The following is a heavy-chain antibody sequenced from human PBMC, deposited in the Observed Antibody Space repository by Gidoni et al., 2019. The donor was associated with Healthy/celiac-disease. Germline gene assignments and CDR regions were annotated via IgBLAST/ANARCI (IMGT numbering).Heavy chain of an antibody. V-gene: IGHV1-69*01. CDR3: AREYAFQLVYYYMDV. CDR2: IIPIVGTA. D-gene: IGHD2-2*01. CDR1: GGTFSSYA. Sequence: QVQLVQSGAEVKKPGSSVKVSCKAAGGTFSSYAISWVRQAPGQGLEWMGGIIPIVGTATYAQKFQGRVTITADESTSTAYMELSSLRSEDTAVYYCAREYAFQLVYYYMDVWGKVTTVTVSS. J-gene: IGHJ6*03.